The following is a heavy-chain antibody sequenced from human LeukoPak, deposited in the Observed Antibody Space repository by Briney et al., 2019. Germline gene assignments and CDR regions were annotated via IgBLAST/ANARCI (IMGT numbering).Heavy chain of an antibody. Sequence: SETLSLTCAVYGGSFSGYYWSWSRQPPGKGLEWIGEINHSGSTNYNPSLKSRVTISVDTPKNQFSLKLSSVTAADTAVYYCARRGRITIFGVVTMGPEVEYWGQGTLVTVSS. CDR1: GGSFSGYY. CDR2: INHSGST. J-gene: IGHJ4*02. D-gene: IGHD3-3*01. CDR3: ARRGRITIFGVVTMGPEVEY. V-gene: IGHV4-34*01.